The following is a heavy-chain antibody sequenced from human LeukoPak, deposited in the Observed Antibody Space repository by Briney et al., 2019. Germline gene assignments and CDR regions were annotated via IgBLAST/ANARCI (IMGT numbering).Heavy chain of an antibody. CDR3: ARGDSSGYYSYYFDY. CDR1: GGSISTYY. Sequence: PSETLSLTCTVSGGSISTYYGNWIRQAPGKGLEWIGYIYYSGSTYYNPSLKSRVTISVDTSKNQFSLKLSSVTAADTAVYYCARGDSSGYYSYYFDYWGQGTLVTVSS. J-gene: IGHJ4*02. D-gene: IGHD3-22*01. V-gene: IGHV4-59*08. CDR2: IYYSGST.